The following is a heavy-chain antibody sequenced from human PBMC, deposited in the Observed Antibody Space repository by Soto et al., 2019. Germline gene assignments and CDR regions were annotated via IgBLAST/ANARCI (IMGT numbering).Heavy chain of an antibody. CDR2: MNPDSGNT. V-gene: IGHV1-8*01. Sequence: QVQLVQSGAEVKKPGASVKVSCKASGYTFTSYDINWVRQANGQGLEWMGWMNPDSGNTGYAQKFQGRVTMTRNNSISTAYMELSSLRSEDTAVYYCATSRGYSSLAFDYWGQGTLVTVSS. D-gene: IGHD6-19*01. CDR1: GYTFTSYD. J-gene: IGHJ4*02. CDR3: ATSRGYSSLAFDY.